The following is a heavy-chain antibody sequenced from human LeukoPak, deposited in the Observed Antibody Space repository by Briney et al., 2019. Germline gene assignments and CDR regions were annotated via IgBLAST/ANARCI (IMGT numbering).Heavy chain of an antibody. Sequence: GGALRLSRAASRFTFSSYVMSGVRQTPRKGGEWVAAISGGNPGTYHANSVKGRFTISRDKSKNTLHLQMSGLRAEDTARYYCAKAPVGHCSGAFCYHFDSWGQGTLVTVSS. CDR2: ISGGNPGT. V-gene: IGHV3-23*01. D-gene: IGHD2-15*01. CDR1: RFTFSSYV. CDR3: AKAPVGHCSGAFCYHFDS. J-gene: IGHJ4*02.